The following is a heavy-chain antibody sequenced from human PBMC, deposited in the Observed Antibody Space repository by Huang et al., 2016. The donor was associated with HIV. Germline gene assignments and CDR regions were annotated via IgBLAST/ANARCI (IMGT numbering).Heavy chain of an antibody. CDR1: GFAFSSFA. Sequence: QVQLVESGGGVVQPGRSLRLSCAASGFAFSSFAMHWIGPAPGKGLPWLAVISTDGTIKNYADSVRGRFTISRDNSKGTVYLQMNSLRPEDTAVYSCARTGSYYYGSGIYHFGDYWGQGTLVTVSS. V-gene: IGHV3-30*01. J-gene: IGHJ4*02. CDR2: ISTDGTIK. D-gene: IGHD3-10*01. CDR3: ARTGSYYYGSGIYHFGDY.